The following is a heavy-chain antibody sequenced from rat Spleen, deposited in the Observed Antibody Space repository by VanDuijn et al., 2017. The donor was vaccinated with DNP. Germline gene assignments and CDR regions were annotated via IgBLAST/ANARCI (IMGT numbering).Heavy chain of an antibody. CDR3: TKPASYGGFWFAH. V-gene: IGHV5-7*01. J-gene: IGHJ3*01. Sequence: EVQLVESGGDLVQPGRSLKLSCAAAGVTFGDFNMAWVRQFPERGLEWVATILYDGSVTYYGDSVKGRFTISRDNEKSTLYLQMDSLRSEDTATYYCTKPASYGGFWFAHWGQGTLVTVSS. CDR2: ILYDGSVT. CDR1: GVTFGDFN. D-gene: IGHD1-11*01.